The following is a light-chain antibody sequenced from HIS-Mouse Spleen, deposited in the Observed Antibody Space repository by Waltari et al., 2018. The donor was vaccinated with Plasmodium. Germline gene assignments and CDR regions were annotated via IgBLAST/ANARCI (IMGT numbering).Light chain of an antibody. CDR1: ALPTKY. V-gene: IGLV3-10*01. Sequence: SYELTQPPSVSVSPGQTARITCSGYALPTKYAYWYHQKSGQAPALVIYEDSKRPSGIPERFSGSSSGTMANLTISGAQVEDEADYYCYSTDSSGNHRVFGGGTKLTVL. J-gene: IGLJ3*02. CDR2: EDS. CDR3: YSTDSSGNHRV.